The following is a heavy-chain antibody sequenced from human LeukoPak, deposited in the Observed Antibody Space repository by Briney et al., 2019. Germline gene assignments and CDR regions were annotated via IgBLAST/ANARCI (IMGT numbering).Heavy chain of an antibody. CDR1: GYTFTTYG. V-gene: IGHV7-4-1*02. J-gene: IGHJ4*02. Sequence: ASVKVSCKASGYTFTTYGISWVRQAPGQGREWMGWINTNTGNPTYAQGFTGRFVFSLDTSVSTAYLQLTSLEAEDTAVYYCARDRYSSSAGSYYLDYWGQGTLVTVSS. CDR2: INTNTGNP. CDR3: ARDRYSSSAGSYYLDY. D-gene: IGHD6-6*01.